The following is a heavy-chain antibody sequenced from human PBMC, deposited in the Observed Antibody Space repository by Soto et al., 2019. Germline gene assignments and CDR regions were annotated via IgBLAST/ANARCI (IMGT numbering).Heavy chain of an antibody. CDR3: ARDGRGYSGYDNWFDP. J-gene: IGHJ5*02. CDR2: IIPIFGTA. D-gene: IGHD5-12*01. Sequence: RASVKVSCKASGGTFSSYAISWVRQAPGQGLEWMGGIIPIFGTANYAQKFQGRVTITADESTSTAYMELSSRRSEDTAVYYCARDGRGYSGYDNWFDPWGQGTLVTVSS. CDR1: GGTFSSYA. V-gene: IGHV1-69*13.